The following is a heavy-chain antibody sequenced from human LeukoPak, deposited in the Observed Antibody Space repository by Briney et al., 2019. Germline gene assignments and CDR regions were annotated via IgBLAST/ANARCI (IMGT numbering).Heavy chain of an antibody. Sequence: SGGSLRLSCAASGFTVSTNYMSWVRQAPGKGLEWASVIYSGGTTNYADSVKGRFTISRDNSKNTVYLQMNSLRAEDTAVYYCARGGYAHYYGMDVWGQGTTVTVSS. CDR1: GFTVSTNY. CDR2: IYSGGTT. D-gene: IGHD5-18*01. CDR3: ARGGYAHYYGMDV. J-gene: IGHJ6*02. V-gene: IGHV3-53*01.